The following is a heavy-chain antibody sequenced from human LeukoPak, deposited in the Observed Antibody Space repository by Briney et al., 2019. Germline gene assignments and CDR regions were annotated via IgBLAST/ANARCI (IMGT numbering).Heavy chain of an antibody. CDR1: GYTFTSYD. CDR2: MNPNSGNT. Sequence: ASVKVSCKASGYTFTSYDINWVRQATGQGLEWMGWMNPNSGNTGYAQKFHGRVTMTRNTSISTAYMELSSLRSEDTAVYYCARSTYDILTGGKINWFDPWGQGTLVTVSS. D-gene: IGHD3-9*01. CDR3: ARSTYDILTGGKINWFDP. V-gene: IGHV1-8*01. J-gene: IGHJ5*02.